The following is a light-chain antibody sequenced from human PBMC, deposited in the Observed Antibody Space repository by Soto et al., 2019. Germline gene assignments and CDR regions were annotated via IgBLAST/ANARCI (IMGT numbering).Light chain of an antibody. V-gene: IGKV1-5*03. J-gene: IGKJ4*01. CDR1: QTISTW. CDR2: KAI. Sequence: EIRMTQSPSTLSASVGDRITITCLAIQTISTWVAWYRQKPGSAPKLLIYKAIRLESGVPARFSGSGSGTEFTLTISGLQHDDFASYYCQQYNTYFSLSFGGGTKVDIK. CDR3: QQYNTYFSLS.